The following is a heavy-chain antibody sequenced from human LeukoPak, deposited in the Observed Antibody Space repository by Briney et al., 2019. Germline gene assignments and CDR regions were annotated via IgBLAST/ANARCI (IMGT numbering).Heavy chain of an antibody. J-gene: IGHJ6*03. V-gene: IGHV5-51*01. CDR1: GYSFTSYW. Sequence: GASLKISCKGSGYSFTSYWIGWVRQMPGKGLEWMGIIYPGDSDTRYSPSFQGQVTISADKSISTAYLQWSSLKAWDTAMYYCARLRRDGYNFRDYYYYMDVWGKGITVTVSS. CDR2: IYPGDSDT. D-gene: IGHD5-24*01. CDR3: ARLRRDGYNFRDYYYYMDV.